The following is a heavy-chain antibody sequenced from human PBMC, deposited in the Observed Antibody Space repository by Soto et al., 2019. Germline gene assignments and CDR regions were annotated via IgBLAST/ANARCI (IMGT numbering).Heavy chain of an antibody. J-gene: IGHJ6*02. Sequence: PVGSLRLSCAASGFTFSSYAMSWVRQAPGKGLEWVSAISGSGGSTYYADSVKGRFTISRDNSKNTLYLQMSSLRAEDTAVYYCAKTMGYIVVVPADKYYYGMDVWGQGTTVTVSS. V-gene: IGHV3-23*01. CDR3: AKTMGYIVVVPADKYYYGMDV. CDR1: GFTFSSYA. CDR2: ISGSGGST. D-gene: IGHD2-2*01.